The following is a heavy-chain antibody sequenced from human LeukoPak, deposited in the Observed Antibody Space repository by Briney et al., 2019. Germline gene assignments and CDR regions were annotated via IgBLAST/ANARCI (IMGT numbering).Heavy chain of an antibody. V-gene: IGHV3-66*01. CDR1: GFTVSSNY. CDR3: ARAMGSGSYSFDY. D-gene: IGHD3-10*01. Sequence: SGGSLRLSCAASGFTVSSNYMSWVRQAPGKGLEWVSVIYSGGSTNYADSVKGRFTISRDNSKNTLYLQMNSLRAEDTAVYHCARAMGSGSYSFDYWGQGTLVTVSS. CDR2: IYSGGST. J-gene: IGHJ4*02.